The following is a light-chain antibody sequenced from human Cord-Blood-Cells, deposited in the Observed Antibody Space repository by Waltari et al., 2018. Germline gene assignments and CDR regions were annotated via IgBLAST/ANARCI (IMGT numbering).Light chain of an antibody. Sequence: EIVLTQSPVTLSLSPGERATLSCRASQSVSSSYLAWYQQKPGQAPRPLIYGASSRATGIPDRFSGSGSGTDFTLTISRLEPEDSSVYYCQQYGSSPGTFGPGTKVNIK. CDR1: QSVSSSY. CDR2: GAS. J-gene: IGKJ3*01. CDR3: QQYGSSPGT. V-gene: IGKV3-20*01.